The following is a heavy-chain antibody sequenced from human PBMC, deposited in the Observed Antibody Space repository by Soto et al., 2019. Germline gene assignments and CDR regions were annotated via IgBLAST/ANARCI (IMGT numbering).Heavy chain of an antibody. CDR1: GFTFSSYA. V-gene: IGHV3-30-3*01. J-gene: IGHJ6*02. Sequence: GGSLRLSCAASGFTFSSYAMHWVRQAPGKGLEWVAVISYDGSNKYYADSVKGRFTISRDNSKNTLYLQMNSLRAEDTAVYYCARELVVVAGKGEYYYGMDVWGQASRATVS. CDR3: ARELVVVAGKGEYYYGMDV. CDR2: ISYDGSNK. D-gene: IGHD2-15*01.